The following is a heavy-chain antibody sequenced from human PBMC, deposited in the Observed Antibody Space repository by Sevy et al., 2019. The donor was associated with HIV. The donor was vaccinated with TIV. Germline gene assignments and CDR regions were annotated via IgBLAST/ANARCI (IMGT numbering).Heavy chain of an antibody. J-gene: IGHJ6*02. Sequence: GGSLRLSCTASGFALSNYYAMHWVRQAPGKGLEWVALISYDGSDKYYADSVKGRFTISRDNFKNTLYLQMKSLPTEETAVYYCARPRANYVDHYFFYAMDVWGQGTTVTVSS. CDR1: GFALSNYYA. D-gene: IGHD4-17*01. CDR2: ISYDGSDK. V-gene: IGHV3-30-3*01. CDR3: ARPRANYVDHYFFYAMDV.